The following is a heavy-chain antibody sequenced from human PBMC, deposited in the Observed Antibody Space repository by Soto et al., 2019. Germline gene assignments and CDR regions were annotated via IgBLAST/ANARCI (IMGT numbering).Heavy chain of an antibody. CDR1: GGSFSGYY. Sequence: SETLSLTCAVYGGSFSGYYWSWIRQPPGKGLEWIGEINHSGSTNYNPSLKSRVTISVDTSKNQFSLKLSSVTAADTAVYYCARGGGDYVNYYGMDVWGQGTTVTVSS. D-gene: IGHD4-17*01. CDR2: INHSGST. J-gene: IGHJ6*02. V-gene: IGHV4-34*01. CDR3: ARGGGDYVNYYGMDV.